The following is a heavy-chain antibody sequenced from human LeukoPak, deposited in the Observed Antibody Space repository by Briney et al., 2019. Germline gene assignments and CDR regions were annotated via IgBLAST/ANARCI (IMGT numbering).Heavy chain of an antibody. CDR3: ARDMPEEHSSGYYYAY. CDR2: IIPIFGTA. D-gene: IGHD3-22*01. J-gene: IGHJ4*02. Sequence: SVKVSCKASGGTFSSYAISWVRQAPGQGLEWMGGIIPIFGTANYAQKFQGRVTITADESTSTAYMELSSLRSEDTAVYYCARDMPEEHSSGYYYAYWGQGTLVTVSS. CDR1: GGTFSSYA. V-gene: IGHV1-69*13.